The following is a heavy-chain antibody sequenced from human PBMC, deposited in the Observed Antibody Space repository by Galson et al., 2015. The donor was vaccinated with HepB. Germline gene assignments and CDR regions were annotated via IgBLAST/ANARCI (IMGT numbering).Heavy chain of an antibody. J-gene: IGHJ4*02. D-gene: IGHD6-13*01. V-gene: IGHV3-66*02. CDR3: AGAETGYSSSWYRVLGY. Sequence: LRLSCAASGFTVSSNYMSWVRQAPGKGLEWVSVIYSGGSTYYADSVKGRFTTSRDNSKNTLYLQMNSLRAEDTAVYYCAGAETGYSSSWYRVLGYWGQGTLVTVSS. CDR1: GFTVSSNY. CDR2: IYSGGST.